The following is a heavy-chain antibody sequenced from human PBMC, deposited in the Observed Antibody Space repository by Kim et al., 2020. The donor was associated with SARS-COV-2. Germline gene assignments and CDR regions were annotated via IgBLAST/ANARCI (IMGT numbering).Heavy chain of an antibody. Sequence: GGSLRLSCAASGFTFRSYLMSWVRQGPGKGLEWVANIKQDGTTTYYVDSVKGRFTIFRDNAQNSLHLLMNSLRVEDTAVYYCARRKISSLRWWSDGSDGSDDLRYPFDIWGQGTMVTVSS. D-gene: IGHD2-15*01. CDR3: ARRKISSLRWWSDGSDGSDDLRYPFDI. J-gene: IGHJ3*02. CDR2: IKQDGTTT. CDR1: GFTFRSYL. V-gene: IGHV3-7*01.